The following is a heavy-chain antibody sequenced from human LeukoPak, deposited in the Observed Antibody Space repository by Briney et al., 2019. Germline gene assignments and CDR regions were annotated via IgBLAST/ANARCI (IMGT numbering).Heavy chain of an antibody. J-gene: IGHJ5*02. CDR2: IYYSGST. CDR3: ARGGLIVVVVAAWYNWFDP. D-gene: IGHD2-15*01. V-gene: IGHV4-59*12. Sequence: SETLSLTCTVSGGSISSYYWSWIRQPPGKGLEWIGYIYYSGSTNYNPSLKSRVTISVDTSKNQFSLKLSSVTAADTAVYYCARGGLIVVVVAAWYNWFDPWGQGTLVTVSS. CDR1: GGSISSYY.